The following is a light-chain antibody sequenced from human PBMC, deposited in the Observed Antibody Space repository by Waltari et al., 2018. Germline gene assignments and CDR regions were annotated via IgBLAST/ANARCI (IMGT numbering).Light chain of an antibody. CDR3: SSYTSSGTYV. Sequence: SALTQPASVSGSPGQSIPISCPGPGRDVGGYNYVSWYQHHHGKAPQPMIYEVSNRPSGVSNRFSGSKSGNTASLTISGLQAEDEADYYCSSYTSSGTYVFGTGTKVTVL. V-gene: IGLV2-14*01. CDR1: GRDVGGYNY. J-gene: IGLJ1*01. CDR2: EVS.